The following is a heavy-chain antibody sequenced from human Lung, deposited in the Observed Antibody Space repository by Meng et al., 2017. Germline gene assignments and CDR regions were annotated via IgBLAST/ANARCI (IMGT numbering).Heavy chain of an antibody. CDR1: GGSTSSSNYY. CDR3: ARGQKGYFDL. J-gene: IGHJ2*01. CDR2: IYNSGST. V-gene: IGHV4-30-4*01. Sequence: DSGPGLVKPSQTLSLTCTVSGGSTSSSNYYWSWIRQPPGKGLEWSGHIYNSGSTYYNPSLKSRITISVDTSKNQFSLKLSSVTAADTAVYYCARGQKGYFDLWGRGTLVTVSS.